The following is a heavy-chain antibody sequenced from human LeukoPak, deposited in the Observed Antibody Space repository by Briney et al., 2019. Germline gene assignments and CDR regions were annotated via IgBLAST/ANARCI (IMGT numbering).Heavy chain of an antibody. D-gene: IGHD3-22*01. CDR2: IYYSGGT. CDR3: ARGGSSGYRSYYFDY. V-gene: IGHV4-39*07. CDR1: GGSISSSGYY. Sequence: PSETLSLTCTVSGGSISSSGYYWGWIRQPPGKGLEWIGSIYYSGGTNYNPSLKSRVTISVDTSKNQFSLKLSSVTAADTAVYYCARGGSSGYRSYYFDYWGQGTLVTVSS. J-gene: IGHJ4*02.